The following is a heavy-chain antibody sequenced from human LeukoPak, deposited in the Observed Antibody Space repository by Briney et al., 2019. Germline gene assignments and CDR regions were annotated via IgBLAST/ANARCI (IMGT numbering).Heavy chain of an antibody. J-gene: IGHJ4*02. CDR1: GFTFRSYA. V-gene: IGHV3-23*01. D-gene: IGHD5-18*01. Sequence: PGGSLRLSCAASGFTFRSYAVSWVRQAPGKGLEWVSDISESGGSTHYADSVKGRFTISRDNSKNTLYLQMNTLRAEDTAVYFCAKIRGYTYGFGDYWGQGILVTVSS. CDR2: ISESGGST. CDR3: AKIRGYTYGFGDY.